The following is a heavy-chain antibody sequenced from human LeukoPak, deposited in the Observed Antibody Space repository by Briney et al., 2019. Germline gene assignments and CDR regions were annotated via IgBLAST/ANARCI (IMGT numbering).Heavy chain of an antibody. J-gene: IGHJ4*02. Sequence: PSETLSLTCTVSGGSISSYYWSWMRQPPGKGLEWIGYIYYSGSTNYNPSLKSRVTISVDTSKSQFSLKLSSVTAADTAVYYCARHYYGSGSYYYPVVYFDYWGQGTLVTVSS. CDR2: IYYSGST. CDR1: GGSISSYY. CDR3: ARHYYGSGSYYYPVVYFDY. V-gene: IGHV4-59*01. D-gene: IGHD3-10*01.